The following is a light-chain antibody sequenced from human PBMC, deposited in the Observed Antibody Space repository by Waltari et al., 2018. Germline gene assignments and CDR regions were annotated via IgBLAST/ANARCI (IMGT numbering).Light chain of an antibody. CDR3: QKYGTRPAT. Sequence: EIVLTQSPASLSLSPGDRATLSCRASQGVGRTLAWYQQRPGQAPRLLIYAASSRATGIPDRFSGSGSGTDFSLTISRLEPEDFAVYYCQKYGTRPATFGQGTKVEVK. CDR1: QGVGRT. CDR2: AAS. J-gene: IGKJ1*01. V-gene: IGKV3-20*01.